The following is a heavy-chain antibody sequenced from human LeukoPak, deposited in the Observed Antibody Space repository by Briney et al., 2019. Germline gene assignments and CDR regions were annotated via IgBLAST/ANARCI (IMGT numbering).Heavy chain of an antibody. J-gene: IGHJ4*02. CDR2: IKPDGSEK. D-gene: IGHD6-19*01. Sequence: TGGSLRLSRAASVFTFSRYWMIWLRHSPEKGLECVASIKPDGSEKYYVDSVKGRFTISRDNAKNSLYLQMNSLRAEDTAVFYCARDRGGSGWYEFESWGQGTLVTVSS. CDR1: VFTFSRYW. V-gene: IGHV3-7*01. CDR3: ARDRGGSGWYEFES.